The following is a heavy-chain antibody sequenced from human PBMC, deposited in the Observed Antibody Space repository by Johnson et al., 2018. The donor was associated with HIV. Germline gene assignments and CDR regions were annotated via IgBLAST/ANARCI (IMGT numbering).Heavy chain of an antibody. Sequence: VQLVESGGGVVRPGGSLRLSCAASGFTFDDYGMSWVRQAPGKGLEWVSGINWNGGSTGYADSVKGRFTISRDNAKNSLYLQMNSLRVEDTALYYCTTAIFGVIVHAFDIWGQGTMVTVSS. V-gene: IGHV3-20*04. CDR2: INWNGGST. D-gene: IGHD3-3*01. CDR3: TTAIFGVIVHAFDI. CDR1: GFTFDDYG. J-gene: IGHJ3*02.